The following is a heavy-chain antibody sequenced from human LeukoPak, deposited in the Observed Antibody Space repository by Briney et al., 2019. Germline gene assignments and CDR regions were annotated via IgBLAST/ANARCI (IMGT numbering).Heavy chain of an antibody. J-gene: IGHJ3*02. CDR3: ASSHVLPPPRGYSYGYSSGAFDI. V-gene: IGHV1-69*05. D-gene: IGHD5-18*01. CDR2: IIPIFGTA. Sequence: GASVKVSCKASGGTFSSYAISWVRQAPGQGLEWMGGIIPIFGTANYAQKFQGRVTITTDESTSTAYMELSSLRSEDTAVYYCASSHVLPPPRGYSYGYSSGAFDIWGQGTMVTVSS. CDR1: GGTFSSYA.